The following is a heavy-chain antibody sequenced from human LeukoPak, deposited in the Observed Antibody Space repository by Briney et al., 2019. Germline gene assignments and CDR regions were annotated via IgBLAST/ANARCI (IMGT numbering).Heavy chain of an antibody. D-gene: IGHD3-22*01. CDR1: GGSISSGGYY. CDR2: IYYSGST. J-gene: IGHJ4*02. CDR3: ARDRDSSGYYSG. Sequence: SETRSLTCTVSGGSISSGGYYWSWIRQHPGKGLEWIGYIYYSGSTYYNPSLKSRVTISVDTSKNQFSLKLSSVTAADTAVYYCARDRDSSGYYSGWGQGTLVTVSS. V-gene: IGHV4-31*03.